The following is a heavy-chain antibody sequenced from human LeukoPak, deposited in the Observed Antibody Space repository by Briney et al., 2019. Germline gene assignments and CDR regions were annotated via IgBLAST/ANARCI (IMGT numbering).Heavy chain of an antibody. CDR1: GFTFSTYS. CDR3: TRVGYIDEGIDY. J-gene: IGHJ4*02. CDR2: IKQDGSKK. V-gene: IGHV3-7*04. Sequence: GGSLRLSCAASGFTFSTYSMNWVRQAPGKGLEWVANIKQDGSKKSYVDSVKGRFTISRDNAKNSLYLQMNSLRAEDTAIYYCTRVGYIDEGIDYWGQGTLVTVSS. D-gene: IGHD5-24*01.